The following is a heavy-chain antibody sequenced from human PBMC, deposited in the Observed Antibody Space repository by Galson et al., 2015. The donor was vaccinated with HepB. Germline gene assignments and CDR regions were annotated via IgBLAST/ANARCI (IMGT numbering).Heavy chain of an antibody. J-gene: IGHJ4*02. CDR3: ARDRAVAGTQYYFDY. CDR2: IKQDGSEK. V-gene: IGHV3-7*01. Sequence: SLRLSCAASGFTFSSYWMSWVRQAPGKGLEWVANIKQDGSEKYYVDSVKGRFTISRDNAKNSLYLQMNNLRAEDTAVYYCARDRAVAGTQYYFDYWGQGTLVTVSS. D-gene: IGHD6-19*01. CDR1: GFTFSSYW.